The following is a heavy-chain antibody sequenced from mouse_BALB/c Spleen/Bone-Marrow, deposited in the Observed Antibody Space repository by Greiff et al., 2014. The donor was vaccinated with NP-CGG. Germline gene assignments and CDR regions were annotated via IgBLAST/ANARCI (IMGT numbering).Heavy chain of an antibody. CDR1: GFTFSDYY. CDR3: ARSRMRYGAMDY. V-gene: IGHV5-4*02. J-gene: IGHJ4*01. CDR2: ISDGGNYS. Sequence: DVHLVESGGGLVKPGGSLKLSCAASGFTFSDYYIYWLSQTPEKRLEWVATISDGGNYSYYPDSVKGRFTISRDNAKNNLYLQMSSLKSEDTAMYYCARSRMRYGAMDYWGQGTSVTVFS. D-gene: IGHD2-10*02.